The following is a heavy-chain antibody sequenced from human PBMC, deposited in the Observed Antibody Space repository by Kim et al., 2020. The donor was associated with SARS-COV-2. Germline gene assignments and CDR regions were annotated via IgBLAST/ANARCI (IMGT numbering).Heavy chain of an antibody. V-gene: IGHV1-69*13. Sequence: SVKVSCKASGGTFSTYGISWVRQAPGQGLEWIGGIMPNLSTANYAQNFQGRITITADESMNTVYMELSSLRSEDTAFYYCARALTDYYDTKGHGWFDVWAQGTLVTVSS. CDR2: IMPNLSTA. CDR1: GGTFSTYG. D-gene: IGHD3-22*01. J-gene: IGHJ5*02. CDR3: ARALTDYYDTKGHGWFDV.